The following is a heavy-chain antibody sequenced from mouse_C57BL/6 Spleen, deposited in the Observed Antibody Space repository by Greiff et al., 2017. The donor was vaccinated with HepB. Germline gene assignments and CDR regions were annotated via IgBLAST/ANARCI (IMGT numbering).Heavy chain of an antibody. CDR1: GYTFTSYW. D-gene: IGHD4-1*01. J-gene: IGHJ3*01. CDR2: IYPSDSET. CDR3: ARSAGGFAY. Sequence: QVQLKQPGAELERPGSSVKLSCKASGYTFTSYWMDWVKQRPGQGLEWIGNIYPSDSETHYNQKFKDKATLTVDKSSSTAYMQLSSLTSEDSAVYYCARSAGGFAYWGQGTLVTVSA. V-gene: IGHV1-61*01.